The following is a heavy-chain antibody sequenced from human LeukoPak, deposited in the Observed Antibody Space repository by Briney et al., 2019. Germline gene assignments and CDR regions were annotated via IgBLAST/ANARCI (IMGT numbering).Heavy chain of an antibody. V-gene: IGHV4-4*07. D-gene: IGHD3-22*01. Sequence: SETLSLTCTVSGDSIGSYYWSWVRQPAGKGREWVGRIYTSGSTNYNPSLKSRVTISVDTSKNQFSLKLSSVTAADTAVYYCARADGDISGYSYYFDYWGQGTLVTVSS. CDR1: GDSIGSYY. CDR2: IYTSGST. J-gene: IGHJ4*02. CDR3: ARADGDISGYSYYFDY.